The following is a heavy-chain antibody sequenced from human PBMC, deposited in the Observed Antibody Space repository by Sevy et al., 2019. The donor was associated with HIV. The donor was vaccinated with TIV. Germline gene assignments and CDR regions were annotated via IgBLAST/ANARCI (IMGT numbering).Heavy chain of an antibody. Sequence: GGSLRLSCAASGFTFSSYGMHWVRQAPGKGLEWVAVISYDGSNKYYADSVKGRFTISRDNSKNTLYLQMNSLRAEDTAVYHCAKTFKVYAPLPFDYWGQGTLVTVSS. V-gene: IGHV3-30*18. CDR2: ISYDGSNK. J-gene: IGHJ4*02. CDR3: AKTFKVYAPLPFDY. CDR1: GFTFSSYG. D-gene: IGHD2-8*01.